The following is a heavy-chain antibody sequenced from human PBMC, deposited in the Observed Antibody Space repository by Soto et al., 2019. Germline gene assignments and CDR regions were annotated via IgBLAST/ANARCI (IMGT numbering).Heavy chain of an antibody. Sequence: QLTLQESGPTLVKPTQTLTLTCTFSGFSLSTTAEGVGWIRQPLGKALEWLALIYWDDDERYSPSLKSRLTITKDTSKNQVVLTMTNVDPVDTATYYCAHGSCSSADCYPNPYLDYWGQGILVTVSS. D-gene: IGHD2-2*01. CDR1: GFSLSTTAEG. V-gene: IGHV2-5*02. CDR3: AHGSCSSADCYPNPYLDY. J-gene: IGHJ4*02. CDR2: IYWDDDE.